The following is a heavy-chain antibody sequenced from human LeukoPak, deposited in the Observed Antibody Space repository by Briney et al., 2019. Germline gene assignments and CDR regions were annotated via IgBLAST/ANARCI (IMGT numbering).Heavy chain of an antibody. CDR1: GGFDTYYF. CDR2: ITYKGSA. CDR3: AIYGGDWHFDS. D-gene: IGHD2-21*02. V-gene: IGHV4-34*01. J-gene: IGHJ4*02. Sequence: SETLSLTCAVYGGFDTYYFMIVRPSPGKGLEWIGEITYKGSANYNPSLKSRASISINASQRQFSLKLTSVTAADTAIYYCAIYGGDWHFDSWGQGTPVTVSS.